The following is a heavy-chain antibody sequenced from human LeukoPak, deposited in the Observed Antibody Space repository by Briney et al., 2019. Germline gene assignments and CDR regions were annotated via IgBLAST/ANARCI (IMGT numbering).Heavy chain of an antibody. CDR1: GDSINSGSYH. Sequence: SETLSLTCTVSGDSINSGSYHWSWIRQPPGKGLEWIGTIDYSGSTNYSPSLQSRVSMSADTSSNHFSLSLDSVTAADTAVYYCARRTMGPNYLYYFDYSGQGTLVYVSS. CDR3: ARRTMGPNYLYYFDY. CDR2: IDYSGST. V-gene: IGHV4-61*03. D-gene: IGHD4/OR15-4a*01. J-gene: IGHJ4*02.